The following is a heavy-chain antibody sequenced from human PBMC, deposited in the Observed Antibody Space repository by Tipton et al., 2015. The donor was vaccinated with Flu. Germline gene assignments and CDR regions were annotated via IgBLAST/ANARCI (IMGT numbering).Heavy chain of an antibody. V-gene: IGHV4-31*03. CDR2: TSYSGST. J-gene: IGHJ4*02. CDR3: ARRGYGDYAPIDY. CDR1: GGSITSYY. Sequence: TLSLTCTVSGGSITSYYWSWIRQHPGKGLEWIAYTSYSGSTFYNPPLKSRVTTSLDTSKNQFSLKVSSVTAADTAVYYCARRGYGDYAPIDYWGQGTLVTVSS. D-gene: IGHD4-17*01.